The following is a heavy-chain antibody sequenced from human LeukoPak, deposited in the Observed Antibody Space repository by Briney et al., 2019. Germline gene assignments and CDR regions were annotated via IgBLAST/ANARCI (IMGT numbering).Heavy chain of an antibody. J-gene: IGHJ4*02. D-gene: IGHD4-17*01. Sequence: ASVKVSCKASGYTFTSYYMHWVRQAPGQGLEWMGWINPNSGGTNYAQKFQGRVTMTRDTSISTAYMELSRLRSDDTAVYYCAGTYGDPHLFDYWGQGTLVTVSS. V-gene: IGHV1-2*02. CDR2: INPNSGGT. CDR1: GYTFTSYY. CDR3: AGTYGDPHLFDY.